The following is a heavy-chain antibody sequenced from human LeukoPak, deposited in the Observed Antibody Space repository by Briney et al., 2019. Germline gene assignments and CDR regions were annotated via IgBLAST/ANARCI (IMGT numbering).Heavy chain of an antibody. V-gene: IGHV4-59*08. CDR2: ISYSGST. CDR1: GGSISSDY. D-gene: IGHD2-2*01. J-gene: IGHJ4*02. CDR3: ARQAYCSSTKCNPFGY. Sequence: PSETLSLTCSVSGGSISSDYWSWIRQPPGKGLEWIGWISYSGSTTYNPSLKSRVTISVDTSKNQFSLKLSSVTAADTAVYYCARQAYCSSTKCNPFGYWGQGTLVTVSS.